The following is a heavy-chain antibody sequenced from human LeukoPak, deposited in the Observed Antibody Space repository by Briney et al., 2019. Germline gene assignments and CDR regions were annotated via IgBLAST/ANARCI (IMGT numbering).Heavy chain of an antibody. CDR1: GYTFTSYG. V-gene: IGHV1-18*01. CDR3: ARDRLRGSYIYYFDY. CDR2: ISAYNGNT. D-gene: IGHD1-26*01. J-gene: IGHJ4*02. Sequence: ASVKVSCKASGYTFTSYGISWVRQAPGQGLEWMGWISAYNGNTNYAQKLQGRVTMTRDTSTSTVYMELSSLRSEDTAVYYCARDRLRGSYIYYFDYWGQGTLVTVSS.